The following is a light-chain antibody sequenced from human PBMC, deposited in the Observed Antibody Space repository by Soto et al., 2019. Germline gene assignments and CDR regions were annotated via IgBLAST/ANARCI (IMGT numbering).Light chain of an antibody. CDR2: GAS. Sequence: EMVMTQSPATLSVSPGERATLSCRASQNISRNLAWYQQQPGQAPRLLIYGASTRATGIPARFSGSGSGTDFTLTSSILQSEDFAVYYCQQYDNWPHTFGQGTKLEIK. J-gene: IGKJ2*01. CDR3: QQYDNWPHT. V-gene: IGKV3-15*01. CDR1: QNISRN.